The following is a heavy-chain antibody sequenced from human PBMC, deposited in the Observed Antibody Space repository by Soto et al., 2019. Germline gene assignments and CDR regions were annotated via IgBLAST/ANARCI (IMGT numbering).Heavy chain of an antibody. CDR3: ARDGEKRGIQLWTVGYYGMDV. V-gene: IGHV1-69*06. Sequence: QVQLVQSGAEVKKPGPSVKVSCKASGGTFSSYAISWVRQAPGQGLKWMGGLIPILGTANYAQKFQGRVTITAVKSTSTAYMELSSLRSEDTAVYYWARDGEKRGIQLWTVGYYGMDVWGQGTTVTVSS. D-gene: IGHD5-18*01. CDR2: LIPILGTA. J-gene: IGHJ6*02. CDR1: GGTFSSYA.